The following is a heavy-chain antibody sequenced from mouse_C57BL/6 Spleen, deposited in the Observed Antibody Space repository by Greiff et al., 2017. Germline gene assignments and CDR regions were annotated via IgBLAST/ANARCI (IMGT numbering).Heavy chain of an antibody. CDR1: GYTFTSYW. D-gene: IGHD1-1*01. CDR3: ARSSYGSSYGAMDY. J-gene: IGHJ4*01. V-gene: IGHV1-64*01. Sequence: VQLQQPGAELVKPGASVKLSCKASGYTFTSYWMHWVKQRPGQGLAWIGMIHPNSGSTNYNEKFKSKATLTVDKSSSTAYMQLSSLTSEDSAVYYCARSSYGSSYGAMDYWGQGTSVTVSS. CDR2: IHPNSGST.